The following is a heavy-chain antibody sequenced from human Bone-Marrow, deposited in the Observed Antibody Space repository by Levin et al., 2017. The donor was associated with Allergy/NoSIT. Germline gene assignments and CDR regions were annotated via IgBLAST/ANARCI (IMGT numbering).Heavy chain of an antibody. J-gene: IGHJ6*02. V-gene: IGHV3-30-3*01. CDR2: ISYDGSNK. CDR1: GFTFSSYA. CDR3: ARETSYYYYYGMDV. Sequence: PGGSLRLSCAASGFTFSSYAMHWVRQAPGKGLEWVAVISYDGSNKYYADSVKGRFTISRDNSKNTLYLQMNSLRAEDTAVYYCARETSYYYYYGMDVWGQGTTVTVSS. D-gene: IGHD1-7*01.